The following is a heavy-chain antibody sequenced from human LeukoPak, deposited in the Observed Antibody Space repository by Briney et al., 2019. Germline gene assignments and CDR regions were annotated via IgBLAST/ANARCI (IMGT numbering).Heavy chain of an antibody. Sequence: SVKVSCKASGGTFSSYAISWVRQAPGQGLEWMGGIIPISGTANYAQESQGRVTITADESTTTAYMELSSLKSEGTAVYYCATTMGYLQYCSGGSCYSMLDWGQGTLVTVSS. CDR1: GGTFSSYA. CDR2: IIPISGTA. CDR3: ATTMGYLQYCSGGSCYSMLD. J-gene: IGHJ4*02. V-gene: IGHV1-69*13. D-gene: IGHD2-15*01.